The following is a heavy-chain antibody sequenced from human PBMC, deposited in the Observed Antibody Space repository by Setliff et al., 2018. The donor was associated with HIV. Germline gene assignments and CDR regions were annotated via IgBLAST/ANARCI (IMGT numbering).Heavy chain of an antibody. J-gene: IGHJ4*02. Sequence: SETLSLTCTVSGGSISSYYWSWIRQPPGKGLEWIGYIYYSGSTNYNPSLKSRVTISIDTSKNQFSMRLSSVTAEDAAMYYCARTLGAYSSSSDPFDYWGQGALVTVSS. V-gene: IGHV4-59*01. CDR2: IYYSGST. D-gene: IGHD6-6*01. CDR1: GGSISSYY. CDR3: ARTLGAYSSSSDPFDY.